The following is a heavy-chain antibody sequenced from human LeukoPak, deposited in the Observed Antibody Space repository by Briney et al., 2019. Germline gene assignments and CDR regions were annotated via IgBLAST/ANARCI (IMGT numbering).Heavy chain of an antibody. CDR1: GYTFTGYY. CDR3: ARVRPPYRLEPEFDY. D-gene: IGHD1-1*01. Sequence: GASVKVSCKASGYTFTGYYMHWVRQAPGQGLEWMGRINPNSGGTNYAQKFQGRVTMTRDTSISTAYMELSRLRSDDTAVYYCARVRPPYRLEPEFDYWGQGTLVTVSS. CDR2: INPNSGGT. V-gene: IGHV1-2*06. J-gene: IGHJ4*02.